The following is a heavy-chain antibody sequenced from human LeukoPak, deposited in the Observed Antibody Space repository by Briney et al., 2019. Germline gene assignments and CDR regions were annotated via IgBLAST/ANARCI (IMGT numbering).Heavy chain of an antibody. CDR1: GFTFSSYW. J-gene: IGHJ5*02. V-gene: IGHV3-74*01. CDR3: ARGSGRYSYGSDHWFDP. CDR2: INTDGSST. D-gene: IGHD5-18*01. Sequence: GGSLRLSCAASGFTFSSYWMHWVRQAPGKGLVWVSRINTDGSSTSYADSVKGRFTISRDNAKNTLYLQMNSLRAEDTAVYYCARGSGRYSYGSDHWFDPWGQGTLVTVSS.